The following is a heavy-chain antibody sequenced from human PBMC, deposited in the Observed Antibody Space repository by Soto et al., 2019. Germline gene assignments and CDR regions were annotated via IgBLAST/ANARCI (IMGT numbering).Heavy chain of an antibody. CDR1: GFSLSTSGVG. V-gene: IGHV2-5*02. CDR3: AHSPPTYYDFWSGYRRYNWFDP. CDR2: IYWDDDK. D-gene: IGHD3-3*01. J-gene: IGHJ5*02. Sequence: QITLKESGPTLVKPTQTLTLTCTFSGFSLSTSGVGVGWIRQPPGKALEWLALIYWDDDKRYSPSLKSRLTITKYTSTNQVVLTMTSMDPVDTATYYCAHSPPTYYDFWSGYRRYNWFDPWGQGTLVTVSS.